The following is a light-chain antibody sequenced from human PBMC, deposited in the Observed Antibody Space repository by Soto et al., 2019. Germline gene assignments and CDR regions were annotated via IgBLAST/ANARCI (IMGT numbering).Light chain of an antibody. CDR2: WAS. CDR1: QSVLFSSNNKNY. Sequence: DIVMTQSPDSLAVSLGERATINCKSSQSVLFSSNNKNYLAWYQQKPGQPPKLLMYWASTRDSGVPDRFSGSGSGTDVALTISSLQAEDGAVYYCQQYYSTPLTFGGGTKVEI. V-gene: IGKV4-1*01. CDR3: QQYYSTPLT. J-gene: IGKJ4*01.